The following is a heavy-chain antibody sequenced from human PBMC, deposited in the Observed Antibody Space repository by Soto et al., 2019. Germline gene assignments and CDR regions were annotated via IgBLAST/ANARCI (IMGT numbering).Heavy chain of an antibody. V-gene: IGHV3-23*01. CDR3: AKDPEVVVTAPDY. D-gene: IGHD2-21*02. CDR2: ISGSCGST. J-gene: IGHJ4*02. CDR1: GFTFSSYA. Sequence: PGGSLRLSCAASGFTFSSYAMNWVRQAPGKGLEWVSAISGSCGSTYYVDSVKGRFTISRDNSRNTLYLQMNSLRAEDTAVYYCAKDPEVVVTAPDYWGQGTLVTVSS.